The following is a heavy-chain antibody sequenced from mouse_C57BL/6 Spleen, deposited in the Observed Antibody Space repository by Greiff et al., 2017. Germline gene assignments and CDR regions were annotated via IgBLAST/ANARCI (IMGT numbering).Heavy chain of an antibody. J-gene: IGHJ2*01. CDR2: ISSGSSTI. CDR3: ARDYYYGSSLDY. CDR1: GFTFSDYG. D-gene: IGHD1-1*01. Sequence: EVKLEESGGGLVKPGGSLKLSCAASGFTFSDYGMHWVRQAPEKGLEWVAYISSGSSTIYYADTVKGRFTISRDNAKNTLFLQMPSLRSEDTAMYYCARDYYYGSSLDYWGQGTTLTGSS. V-gene: IGHV5-17*01.